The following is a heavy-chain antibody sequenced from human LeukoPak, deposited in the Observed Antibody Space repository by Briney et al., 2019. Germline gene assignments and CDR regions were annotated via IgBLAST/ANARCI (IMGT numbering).Heavy chain of an antibody. CDR1: GFTFSRHG. D-gene: IGHD3-16*01. J-gene: IGHJ5*02. Sequence: PGGSLRLSCAASGFTFSRHGMNWVRQPPGKGLEWIGYIYYSGSTNYNPSLKSRVTISLDTSKNQFSLNLTSVTAADTAVYYCARFTPQGYGWGGYNRFDPWGQGTLVTVSS. V-gene: IGHV4-59*11. CDR3: ARFTPQGYGWGGYNRFDP. CDR2: IYYSGST.